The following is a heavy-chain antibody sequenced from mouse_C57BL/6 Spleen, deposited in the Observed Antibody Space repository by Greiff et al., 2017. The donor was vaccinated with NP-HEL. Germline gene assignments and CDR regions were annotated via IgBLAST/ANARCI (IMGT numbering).Heavy chain of an antibody. CDR3: ARKGNYVLFDY. J-gene: IGHJ2*01. CDR2: IYPGDGDT. D-gene: IGHD2-1*01. Sequence: QVQLKESGPELVKPGASVKISCKASGYAFSSSWMNWVKQRPGQGLEWIGRIYPGDGDTNYNGKFKGKATLTADKSSSTAYMQLSSLTSVDSAVYFCARKGNYVLFDYWGQGTTLTVSS. V-gene: IGHV1-82*01. CDR1: GYAFSSSW.